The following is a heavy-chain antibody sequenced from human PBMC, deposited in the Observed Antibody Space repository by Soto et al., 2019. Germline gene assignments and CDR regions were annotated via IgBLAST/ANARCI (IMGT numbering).Heavy chain of an antibody. CDR2: INPNSGGT. CDR1: GYTFTXYY. Sequence: ASVKVCCKASGYTFTXYYMHWVRQAPGQWLEWMGWINPNSGGTNYAQKFQGWVTMTRDTSISTAYMELSRLRSDDTAVYYCARAYSSGWYTTYYFEYWGQGTPVTVSS. V-gene: IGHV1-2*04. J-gene: IGHJ4*02. D-gene: IGHD6-19*01. CDR3: ARAYSSGWYTTYYFEY.